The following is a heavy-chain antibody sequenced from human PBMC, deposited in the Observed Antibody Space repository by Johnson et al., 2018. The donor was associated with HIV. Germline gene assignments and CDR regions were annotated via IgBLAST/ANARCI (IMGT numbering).Heavy chain of an antibody. CDR3: ARDGRGEQLVDQGDAFDI. Sequence: QVQLVESGGGVVQPGRSLRLSCAASGFTFSNHALHWVRQAPGKGLEWVAVISYDGSNKYYADSVKGRFTISRDNAKNSLYLQMNSLRAEDTALYFCARDGRGEQLVDQGDAFDIWGQGTMVTVSS. D-gene: IGHD6-6*01. J-gene: IGHJ3*02. V-gene: IGHV3-30*04. CDR2: ISYDGSNK. CDR1: GFTFSNHA.